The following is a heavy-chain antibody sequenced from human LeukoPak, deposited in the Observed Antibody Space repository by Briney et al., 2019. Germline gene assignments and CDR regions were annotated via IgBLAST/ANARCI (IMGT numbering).Heavy chain of an antibody. CDR2: ISYDGSNK. V-gene: IGHV3-30-3*01. J-gene: IGHJ6*03. CDR3: ARDPYPSSTRRYYYMDV. D-gene: IGHD2-2*01. Sequence: PGGSLRLSCAASGFTFSSYAMHWVRQAPGKGLEWVAVISYDGSNKYYADSVKGRFTISRDNSKNTLYLQMNSLRAEDTAVYYCARDPYPSSTRRYYYMDVWGKGTTVTVSS. CDR1: GFTFSSYA.